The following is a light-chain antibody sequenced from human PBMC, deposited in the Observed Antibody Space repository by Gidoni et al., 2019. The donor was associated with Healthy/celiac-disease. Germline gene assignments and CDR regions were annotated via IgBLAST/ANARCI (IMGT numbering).Light chain of an antibody. CDR2: DTS. V-gene: IGKV1-33*01. J-gene: IGKJ2*01. CDR3: QQYDNLPYT. Sequence: IQLTQSPSSLPASVGDRVTITCQASQDISNYLNWYQQKPGKAPKLLIYDTSNLETGVPSRFSERGSGTDFTFTISSLQPEDIATYYCQQYDNLPYTFXXXTKLEIK. CDR1: QDISNY.